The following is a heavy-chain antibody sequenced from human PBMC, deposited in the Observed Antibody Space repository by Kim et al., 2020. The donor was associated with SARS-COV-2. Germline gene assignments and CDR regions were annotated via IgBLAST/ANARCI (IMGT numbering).Heavy chain of an antibody. J-gene: IGHJ4*02. Sequence: GGSLRLSCAASKFTFSSSWMNWVRQAPGKGLEWVANIKQDGSEKYYVDSVKGRFTISRDNAKNSLYLQMNSLRPEDTAVYYCAGTFVDASGAYYRPLDYWGQGTLVTVSS. V-gene: IGHV3-7*01. CDR1: KFTFSSSW. D-gene: IGHD3-10*01. CDR3: AGTFVDASGAYYRPLDY. CDR2: IKQDGSEK.